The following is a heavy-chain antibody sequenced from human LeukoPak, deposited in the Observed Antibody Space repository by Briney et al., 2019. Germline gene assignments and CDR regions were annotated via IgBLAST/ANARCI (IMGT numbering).Heavy chain of an antibody. V-gene: IGHV1-18*01. CDR2: ISAYNGNT. CDR3: ARGYCSSTSCYSFDY. CDR1: GYTFTSYG. J-gene: IGHJ4*02. Sequence: ASVKVSCKASGYTFTSYGISWVRQAPGKGLEWMGWISAYNGNTNYAQKLQGRVNMTTDTSTSTAYMELRSLRSDDTAVYYCARGYCSSTSCYSFDYWGQGTLVTVSS. D-gene: IGHD2-2*01.